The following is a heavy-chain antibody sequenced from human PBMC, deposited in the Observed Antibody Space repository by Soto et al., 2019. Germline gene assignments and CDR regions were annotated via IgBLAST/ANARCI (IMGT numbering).Heavy chain of an antibody. CDR1: GFTFISYW. Sequence: PWGSLRLSCVGSGFTFISYWIIWFRHSPFKGLEWVANIKQDGSEKHYVDSVKGRFTISRDNANNSLYLQMNSLGAEDTAVYYCARDSGITGTTADFDYWGQGTLVTVSS. CDR2: IKQDGSEK. J-gene: IGHJ4*02. V-gene: IGHV3-7*01. CDR3: ARDSGITGTTADFDY. D-gene: IGHD1-20*01.